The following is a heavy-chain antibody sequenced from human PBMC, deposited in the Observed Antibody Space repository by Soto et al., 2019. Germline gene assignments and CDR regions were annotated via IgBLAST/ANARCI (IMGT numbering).Heavy chain of an antibody. J-gene: IGHJ3*02. CDR3: AGPKGGQRGGGFMSHAFDI. V-gene: IGHV1-46*01. CDR2: INPSGGST. CDR1: GYTFTSYY. Sequence: GASVKVSCKASGYTFTSYYMHWVRQAPGQGLEWMGIINPSGGSTSYAQKFQGRVTMTRDTSTSTVYMELSSLRSEDTAVYYSAGPKGGQRGGGFMSHAFDIWGQGTMVTVSS. D-gene: IGHD2-15*01.